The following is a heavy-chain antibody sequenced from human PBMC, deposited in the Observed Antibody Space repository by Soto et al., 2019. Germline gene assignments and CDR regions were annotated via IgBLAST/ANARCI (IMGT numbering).Heavy chain of an antibody. J-gene: IGHJ5*02. CDR1: GGSISSGDYY. Sequence: LSLTCAVAGGSISSGDYYLSWIRQPPGKGLEWIGYIYYSGSTYYNPSLKSRVTISVDTSKNQFSLKLSSVTAADTAVYYCARAVAGYGGRWFDPWGQGTLVTVSS. V-gene: IGHV4-30-4*01. D-gene: IGHD6-19*01. CDR2: IYYSGST. CDR3: ARAVAGYGGRWFDP.